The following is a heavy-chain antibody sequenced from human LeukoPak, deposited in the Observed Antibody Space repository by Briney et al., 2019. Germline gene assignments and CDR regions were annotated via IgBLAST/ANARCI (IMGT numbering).Heavy chain of an antibody. CDR3: ARENSGSYREFDY. Sequence: SETLSLTCTVSGGSISSYYWTWIRRPAGKGLEWIGRIYPSGSTNYNPSLKSRVTMSVDTSKNQFSLKLSSVTAADTAVYYCARENSGSYREFDYWGQGTLVTVSS. CDR1: GGSISSYY. CDR2: IYPSGST. J-gene: IGHJ4*02. V-gene: IGHV4-4*07. D-gene: IGHD1-26*01.